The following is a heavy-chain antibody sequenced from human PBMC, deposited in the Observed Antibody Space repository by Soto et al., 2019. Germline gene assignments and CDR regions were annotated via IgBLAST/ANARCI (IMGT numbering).Heavy chain of an antibody. CDR1: GGTFSSYA. V-gene: IGHV1-69*13. CDR2: IIPIFGTA. CDR3: AREGCSGGSWYSIPYHYFDY. Sequence: GALVKVSCKASGGTFSSYAISWVRQAPGQGLEWMGGIIPIFGTANYAQKFQGRVTITADESTSTAYMELSSLRSEDTAVYYCAREGCSGGSWYSIPYHYFDYWGQGTLVTVSS. J-gene: IGHJ4*02. D-gene: IGHD2-15*01.